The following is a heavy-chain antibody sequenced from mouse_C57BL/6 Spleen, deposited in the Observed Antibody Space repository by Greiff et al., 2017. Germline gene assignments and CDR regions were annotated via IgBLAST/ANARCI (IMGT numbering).Heavy chain of an antibody. J-gene: IGHJ2*01. CDR3: ARSSLDYYGSTDY. V-gene: IGHV1-64*01. Sequence: QVQLQQPGAELVKPGASVKLSCKASGYTFTSYWMHWVKQRPGQGLEWIGMIHPNSGSTNYNEKFKSKATLTVDKSSSTAYMQHSSLTSEDSAVYYCARSSLDYYGSTDYWGQGTTLTVSS. CDR1: GYTFTSYW. D-gene: IGHD1-1*01. CDR2: IHPNSGST.